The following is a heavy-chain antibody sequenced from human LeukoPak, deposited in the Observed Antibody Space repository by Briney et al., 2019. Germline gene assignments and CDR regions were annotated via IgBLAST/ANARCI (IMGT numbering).Heavy chain of an antibody. CDR3: AKGCTSASCYRTFDF. CDR1: GFTFSSYA. J-gene: IGHJ4*02. V-gene: IGHV3-30*04. Sequence: PGRSLRLSCAASGFTFSSYAMHWVRQAPGKGLEWVAVISYDGSNKYYADSVKGRFTISRDNAKYSLYLQMNSLRADDTAVYYCAKGCTSASCYRTFDFWGQGTLVTVSS. CDR2: ISYDGSNK. D-gene: IGHD2-2*01.